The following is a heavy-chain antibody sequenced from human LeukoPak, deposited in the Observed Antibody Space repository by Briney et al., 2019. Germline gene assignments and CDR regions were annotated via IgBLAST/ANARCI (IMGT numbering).Heavy chain of an antibody. CDR3: AKELDTMFFDY. Sequence: GGSLRLSYAPSGFTFDRYTIHWVRQAPGKGLEWVSLAGWAGGTTFYSGSVRGRFTISRDSGRKSVYLQMNSLTTDDAAFYFCAKELDTMFFDYWGQGALVTVSS. CDR2: AGWAGGTT. CDR1: GFTFDRYT. J-gene: IGHJ4*02. D-gene: IGHD3-10*02. V-gene: IGHV3-43*01.